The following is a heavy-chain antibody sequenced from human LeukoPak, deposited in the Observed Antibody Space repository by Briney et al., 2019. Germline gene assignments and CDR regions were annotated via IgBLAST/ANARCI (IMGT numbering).Heavy chain of an antibody. Sequence: GGSLRLSCAASGFTFSNYSMNWVRQAPGKGLEWVSSISGSNSYIYYADSVRGRFTISRDNAKNSLYLQMNSLRAADTAMYYCAKGSANYFDWLSQYYFDYWGQGTLVTVSS. V-gene: IGHV3-21*01. CDR1: GFTFSNYS. CDR3: AKGSANYFDWLSQYYFDY. J-gene: IGHJ4*02. CDR2: ISGSNSYI. D-gene: IGHD3-9*01.